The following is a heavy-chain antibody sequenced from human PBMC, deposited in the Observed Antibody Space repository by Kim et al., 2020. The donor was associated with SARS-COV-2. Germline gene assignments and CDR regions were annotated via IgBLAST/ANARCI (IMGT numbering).Heavy chain of an antibody. CDR3: ASVGPVGYYYYGMDV. Sequence: SETLSLTCTVSGGSISNYYWSWIRQPPGKGLEWIGYIYYSGSTNYNPSLKSRVTISVDTSKNQFSLKLSSVTAADTAVYYCASVGPVGYYYYGMDVWGQG. D-gene: IGHD1-26*01. J-gene: IGHJ6*02. CDR2: IYYSGST. V-gene: IGHV4-59*13. CDR1: GGSISNYY.